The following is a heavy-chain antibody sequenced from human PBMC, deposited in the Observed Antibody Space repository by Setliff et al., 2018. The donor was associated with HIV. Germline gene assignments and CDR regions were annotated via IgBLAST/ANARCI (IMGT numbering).Heavy chain of an antibody. D-gene: IGHD3-22*01. Sequence: SETLSLTCTVSGGSISHYYWNWIRQSPGKGLEWIGFISYSGTTNYNPSLKSRLTMSVDTSKNQFSLSLISMTASDSAVYFCARLGDNSDWRSNYFFYYFDVWGKGTTVTVSS. J-gene: IGHJ6*03. CDR2: ISYSGTT. CDR1: GGSISHYY. V-gene: IGHV4-59*08. CDR3: ARLGDNSDWRSNYFFYYFDV.